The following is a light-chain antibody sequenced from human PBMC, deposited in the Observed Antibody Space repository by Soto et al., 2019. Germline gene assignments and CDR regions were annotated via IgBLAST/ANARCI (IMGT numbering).Light chain of an antibody. CDR1: SSDIGAYAC. CDR3: SSYTRSSSVI. V-gene: IGLV2-14*03. CDR2: DVN. Sequence: QSVLTQPASVSGSPGQSIAISCTGTSSDIGAYACVSWYQQHPGKIPKLIVFDVNYRPSGVSSRFSGSKSGNTASLTISGLQAEDEADYYCSSYTRSSSVIFGGGTQLTVL. J-gene: IGLJ2*01.